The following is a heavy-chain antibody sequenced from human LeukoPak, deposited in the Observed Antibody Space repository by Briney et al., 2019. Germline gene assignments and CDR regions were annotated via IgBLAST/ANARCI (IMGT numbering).Heavy chain of an antibody. CDR1: GGTFSSYA. CDR2: ITPIFGTA. D-gene: IGHD5-12*01. Sequence: ASVKVSCKASGGTFSSYAISWVRQAPGQGLEWMGGITPIFGTANYAQKFQGRVTITADESTSTAYMELSSLRSEDTAVYYCARDGARGATIFLGAFDIWGQGTMVTVSS. V-gene: IGHV1-69*13. J-gene: IGHJ3*02. CDR3: ARDGARGATIFLGAFDI.